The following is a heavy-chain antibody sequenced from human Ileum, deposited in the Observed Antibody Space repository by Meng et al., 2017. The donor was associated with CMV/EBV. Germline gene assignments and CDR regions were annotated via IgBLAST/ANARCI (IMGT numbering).Heavy chain of an antibody. V-gene: IGHV3-30-3*01. Sequence: ASGFTFSSYAMHWVRQAPGKGLEWVAVISYDGSNKYYADSVKGRFTISRDNSKKTLYLQMNSLRAEDTAVYYCARGGWELLWAWFDPWGQGTLVTVSS. CDR2: ISYDGSNK. CDR3: ARGGWELLWAWFDP. CDR1: GFTFSSYA. J-gene: IGHJ5*02. D-gene: IGHD1-26*01.